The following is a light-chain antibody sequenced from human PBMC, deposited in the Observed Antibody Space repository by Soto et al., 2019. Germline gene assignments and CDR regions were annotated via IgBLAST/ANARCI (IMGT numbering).Light chain of an antibody. V-gene: IGKV3-15*01. J-gene: IGKJ1*01. Sequence: EIVMTQSPATLSVSPGERATLSCRASQSFSSNLAWYQQKPGQPPRLLIYAASTRATDVPARFSGGGSETEFTLTISSLQSEDFAVYFCQQYNIWPLWTFGQGTKVDIK. CDR1: QSFSSN. CDR2: AAS. CDR3: QQYNIWPLWT.